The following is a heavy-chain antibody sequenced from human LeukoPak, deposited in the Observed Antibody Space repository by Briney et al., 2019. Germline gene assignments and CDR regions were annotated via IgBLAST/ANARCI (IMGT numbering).Heavy chain of an antibody. CDR3: AKSVRIVVVPAATPPLDY. Sequence: GGSLRLSCAASGFTFSSYAMSWVRQAPGKGLEWVSAISSSGGSTYYADSVKGRFTISRDNSKNTLYLQMNSLRAEDTAVYYCAKSVRIVVVPAATPPLDYWGQGTLVTVSS. V-gene: IGHV3-23*01. J-gene: IGHJ4*02. CDR1: GFTFSSYA. CDR2: ISSSGGST. D-gene: IGHD2-2*01.